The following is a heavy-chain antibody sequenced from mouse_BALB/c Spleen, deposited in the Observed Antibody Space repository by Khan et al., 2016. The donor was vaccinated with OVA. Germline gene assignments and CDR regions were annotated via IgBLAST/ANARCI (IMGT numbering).Heavy chain of an antibody. J-gene: IGHJ2*01. V-gene: IGHV3-2*02. CDR2: ISYSGST. D-gene: IGHD1-2*01. CDR1: GYSITSGYG. Sequence: VQLKESGPGLVKPSQSHSLTCTVTGYSITSGYGWNWIRQFPGNKLEWLGYISYSGSTNYNPSLKSRISIIRATLKNQFFLQLNSVTTKDTATYYCARTARIKYWGQGTTLTVAS. CDR3: ARTARIKY.